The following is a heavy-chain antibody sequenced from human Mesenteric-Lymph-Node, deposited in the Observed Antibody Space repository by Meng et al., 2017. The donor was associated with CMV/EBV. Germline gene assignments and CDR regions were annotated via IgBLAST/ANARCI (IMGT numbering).Heavy chain of an antibody. CDR3: ARDGAGDYYDSTVYFDY. Sequence: ASVKVSCKASGYTFTGYYMHWVRQAPGQGLEWMGWINPNSGGTNYAQKFQGRVTMIRDTSISTAYMELSRLRSDDTAVYYCARDGAGDYYDSTVYFDYWGQGTLVTVPQ. D-gene: IGHD3-22*01. V-gene: IGHV1-2*02. CDR1: GYTFTGYY. CDR2: INPNSGGT. J-gene: IGHJ4*02.